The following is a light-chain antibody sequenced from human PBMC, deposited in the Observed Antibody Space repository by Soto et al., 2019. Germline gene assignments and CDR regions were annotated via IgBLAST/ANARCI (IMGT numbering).Light chain of an antibody. Sequence: QSALTQPASVSGSPGQSITISCIGTSSDVGGYNFVSWYQQHPGKAPKLMIYDVSNRPSGISNRFSGSKSGNTASLTISGLQAEDEAEYYCSSYTSSTTDVFGTGTKLTVL. J-gene: IGLJ1*01. V-gene: IGLV2-14*01. CDR3: SSYTSSTTDV. CDR1: SSDVGGYNF. CDR2: DVS.